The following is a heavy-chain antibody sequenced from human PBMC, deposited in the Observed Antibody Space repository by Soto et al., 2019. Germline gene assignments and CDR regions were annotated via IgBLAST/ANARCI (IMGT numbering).Heavy chain of an antibody. Sequence: GGSLRLSCAASGFTFSSYAMHWVRQAPGKGLEWVAVISYDGSNKYYADSVKGRFTISRDNSKNTLYLQMNSLRAEDTAVYYCARGFQSSFGYWGQGTLVTVSS. CDR3: ARGFQSSFGY. CDR2: ISYDGSNK. CDR1: GFTFSSYA. J-gene: IGHJ4*02. V-gene: IGHV3-30-3*01. D-gene: IGHD2-21*01.